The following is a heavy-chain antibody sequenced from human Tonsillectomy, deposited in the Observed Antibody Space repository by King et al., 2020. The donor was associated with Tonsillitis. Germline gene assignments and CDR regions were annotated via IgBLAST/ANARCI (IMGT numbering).Heavy chain of an antibody. Sequence: QLQESGPGLVKPSETLSLTCTVSGGSISSYYWSWIRQPPGKGLEWIGYIYYSGSTNYNPSLKSRVTISVDTSKNQFSLKLSSVTAAATAGDYWARGRRGDSGGYYKNLYWNYWGQGTLVTVSS. CDR3: ARGRRGDSGGYYKNLYWNY. D-gene: IGHD3-22*01. V-gene: IGHV4-59*01. CDR1: GGSISSYY. J-gene: IGHJ4*02. CDR2: IYYSGST.